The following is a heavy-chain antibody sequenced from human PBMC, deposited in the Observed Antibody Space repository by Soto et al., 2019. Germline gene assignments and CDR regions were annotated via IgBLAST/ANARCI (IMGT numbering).Heavy chain of an antibody. D-gene: IGHD2-2*01. J-gene: IGHJ4*02. CDR2: IYRTGNT. Sequence: SDPLSLTCPFAGGTRICGDCWLRWHRQPPGKGLEWLGYIYRTGNTHYSPSLKSRVSISQDRSKNQFSLELTSVTAADTAVYYCARGDYQYSIDYWGQGTWVTVSS. CDR3: ARGDYQYSIDY. CDR1: GGTRICGDCW. V-gene: IGHV4-30-2*01.